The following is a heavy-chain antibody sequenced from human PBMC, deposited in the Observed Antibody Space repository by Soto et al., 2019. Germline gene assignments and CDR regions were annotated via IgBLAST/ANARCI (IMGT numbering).Heavy chain of an antibody. V-gene: IGHV1-18*01. Sequence: GASVKVSWKASRYTFTTYGFSWGRQAPGQGLEWMGWISAHNDNARYAQKLQGRVTMTTDTSTSTAYMELRSLRSDDTAVYYCARDWGCSGGSCFDTFDIWGQGTMVTVSS. J-gene: IGHJ3*02. CDR2: ISAHNDNA. CDR1: RYTFTTYG. D-gene: IGHD2-15*01. CDR3: ARDWGCSGGSCFDTFDI.